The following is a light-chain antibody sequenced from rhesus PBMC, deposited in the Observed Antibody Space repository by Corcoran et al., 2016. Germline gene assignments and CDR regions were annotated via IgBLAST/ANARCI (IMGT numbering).Light chain of an antibody. CDR1: QGINKE. CDR2: AAS. Sequence: DVQMTQSPSSLSASVGDRVTVTCRASQGINKELTWYQQKPGKAPTLLIYAASSLQPGVSSRFIGSGSGTDYTLTINSLQPEDVATYYCLQDYTTPYSFGQGTKLEIK. CDR3: LQDYTTPYS. V-gene: IGKV1-94*01. J-gene: IGKJ2*01.